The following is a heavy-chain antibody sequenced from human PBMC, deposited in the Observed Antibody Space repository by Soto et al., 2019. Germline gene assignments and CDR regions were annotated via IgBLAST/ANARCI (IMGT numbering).Heavy chain of an antibody. CDR2: IFYSENT. D-gene: IGHD2-15*01. CDR3: ARSLDGVAASTDY. CDR1: GDSVTSGSHY. V-gene: IGHV4-61*01. Sequence: SETLSLTCTVSGDSVTSGSHYWSWIRQPPGKGLEYIGYIFYSENTSYHPSLKSRVTISVDTSKNQFSLKLSSVTAADTAVYFCARSLDGVAASTDYWGQGTLVPVYS. J-gene: IGHJ4*02.